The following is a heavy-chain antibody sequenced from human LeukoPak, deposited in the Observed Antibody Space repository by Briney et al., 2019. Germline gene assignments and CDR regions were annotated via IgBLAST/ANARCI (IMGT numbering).Heavy chain of an antibody. Sequence: GGSVTLFCAASGFTFSSYEMNWLRQAPGKGLEWVSYISSSGSTIYYADPVKGRLTISRDNAKNSLYLQMNSLRAEETAVYYCAEIGITMIGGVWGKGTTVTISS. J-gene: IGHJ6*04. CDR2: ISSSGSTI. D-gene: IGHD3-10*02. CDR3: AEIGITMIGGV. CDR1: GFTFSSYE. V-gene: IGHV3-48*03.